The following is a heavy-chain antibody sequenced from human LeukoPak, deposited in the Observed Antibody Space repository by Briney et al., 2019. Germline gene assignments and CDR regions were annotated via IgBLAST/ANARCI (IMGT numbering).Heavy chain of an antibody. CDR2: ISGSGGST. CDR1: GFTFSSYA. J-gene: IGHJ4*02. V-gene: IGHV3-23*01. D-gene: IGHD5-24*01. CDR3: ANQDGYNSFPVDY. Sequence: AGGSLRLPCAASGFTFSSYAMSWVRQAPGKGLEWVSAISGSGGSTYYADSVKGRFTISRDNSKNTLYLQMNSLRAEDTAVYYCANQDGYNSFPVDYWGQGTLVTVSS.